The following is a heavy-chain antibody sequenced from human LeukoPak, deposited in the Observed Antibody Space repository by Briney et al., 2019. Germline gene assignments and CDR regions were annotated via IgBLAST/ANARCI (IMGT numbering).Heavy chain of an antibody. CDR2: INAYNGDT. CDR3: ARREGTKLSFDC. CDR1: GYTFIVST. Sequence: ASVTFPCQSSGYTFIVSTVGWLCQAPGQGLEWMGWINAYNGDTNYAHKLRGRVTMTTDTSTSTAYIELRSLRFDDTAVNYCARREGTKLSFDCGGQGTLATVSS. D-gene: IGHD1-1*01. J-gene: IGHJ4*02. V-gene: IGHV1-18*01.